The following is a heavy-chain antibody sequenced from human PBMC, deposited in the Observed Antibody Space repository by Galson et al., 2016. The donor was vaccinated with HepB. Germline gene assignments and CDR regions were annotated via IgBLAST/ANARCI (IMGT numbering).Heavy chain of an antibody. CDR2: ISGSGGTT. CDR1: GFTFSNYA. Sequence: SLRLSCAASGFTFSNYAMSWVRLAPGKGLEWVSGISGSGGTTYYADSVKGRLTISSDNSKNTLYLQMNSQRAEDTAVYYCAKDWGVLSSGWDPTTKYYYGMDVWGQGTTVTVSS. V-gene: IGHV3-23*01. D-gene: IGHD6-19*01. CDR3: AKDWGVLSSGWDPTTKYYYGMDV. J-gene: IGHJ6*02.